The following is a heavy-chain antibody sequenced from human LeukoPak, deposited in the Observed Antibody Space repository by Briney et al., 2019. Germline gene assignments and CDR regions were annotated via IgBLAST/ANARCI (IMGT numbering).Heavy chain of an antibody. CDR2: ISSSGSTI. V-gene: IGHV3-48*03. J-gene: IGHJ4*02. CDR1: GFTFSSFG. Sequence: GGSLRLSCAASGFTFSSFGMNWVRQAPGKGLEWVSYISSSGSTIYYADSVKGRFTISRDNAKNSLYLQMNSLRAEDTAVYYCARSRYYYGSGSYIPFDYWGQGTLVTVSS. CDR3: ARSRYYYGSGSYIPFDY. D-gene: IGHD3-10*01.